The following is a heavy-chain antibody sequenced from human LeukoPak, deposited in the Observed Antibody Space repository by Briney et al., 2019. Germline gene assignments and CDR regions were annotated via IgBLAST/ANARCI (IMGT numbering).Heavy chain of an antibody. CDR3: ASRFKRRFLEWLSPTYYFDY. J-gene: IGHJ4*02. D-gene: IGHD3-3*01. Sequence: GGSLRLSCAASGFTFSSYWMSWVRQAPGKGLEWVANIKQDGSEKYYVDSVKGRFTISRDNAKNSLYLQMNSLRAEDTAVYYCASRFKRRFLEWLSPTYYFDYWGQGTLVTVSS. CDR1: GFTFSSYW. CDR2: IKQDGSEK. V-gene: IGHV3-7*01.